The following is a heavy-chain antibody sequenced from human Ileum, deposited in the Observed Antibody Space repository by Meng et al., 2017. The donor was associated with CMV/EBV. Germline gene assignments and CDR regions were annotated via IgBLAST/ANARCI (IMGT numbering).Heavy chain of an antibody. V-gene: IGHV4-30-2*01. CDR2: MWHTRAT. CDR1: GGSISGGGYS. Sequence: QLQLQESGSGLVKPSQTLSLTCAVSGGSISGGGYSWTWIRQPPGKGLEWIGYMWHTRATYYNPSLKSRVTISVDRSKNQFSLNPNSVTAADTAVYYCARGSGYTYGYDYWGQGTLVTVSS. CDR3: ARGSGYTYGYDY. J-gene: IGHJ4*02. D-gene: IGHD5-18*01.